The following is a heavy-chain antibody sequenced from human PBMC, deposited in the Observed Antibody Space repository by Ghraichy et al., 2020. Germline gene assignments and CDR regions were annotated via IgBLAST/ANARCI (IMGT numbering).Heavy chain of an antibody. CDR1: GDSLNTYY. Sequence: SETLSLTCTVSGDSLNTYYWSWIRQPPGKGLESIGYFYSSGSTNYNPSLKSRVTISVDASKNQFSLELSSVTAADTAVYYCARGLFGRSSTYYYYYMNVWGKGTTVTVSS. J-gene: IGHJ6*03. D-gene: IGHD6-6*01. CDR2: FYSSGST. V-gene: IGHV4-59*01. CDR3: ARGLFGRSSTYYYYYMNV.